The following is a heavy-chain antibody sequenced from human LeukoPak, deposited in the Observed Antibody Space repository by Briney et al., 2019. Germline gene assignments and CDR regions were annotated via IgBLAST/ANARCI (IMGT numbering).Heavy chain of an antibody. J-gene: IGHJ5*02. CDR1: GGSISSSSHY. D-gene: IGHD3-3*01. CDR3: ARQSRLLGVVPGWGWFDP. Sequence: PSETLSLTCTVSGGSISSSSHYWGWIRQPPGKGLEWIASVFYSGSAFYNPSLKSRVTISVDTSKNQFSLKLSSVTAADTAVYYCARQSRLLGVVPGWGWFDPWGQGTLVTVSS. CDR2: VFYSGSA. V-gene: IGHV4-39*01.